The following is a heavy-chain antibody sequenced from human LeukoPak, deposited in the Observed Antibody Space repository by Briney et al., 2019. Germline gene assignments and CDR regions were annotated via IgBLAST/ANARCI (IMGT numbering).Heavy chain of an antibody. CDR1: GGSIRSSSYY. Sequence: QPSETLSLTCTVSGGSIRSSSYYWGWIRQPPGKGLEWIGNIYYSGSTYYNPSLKSRVTISVDTSKNQFSLKLSSVTAADTAVYYCARGHSSGWGFAFDIWGQGTMVTVSS. CDR2: IYYSGST. CDR3: ARGHSSGWGFAFDI. V-gene: IGHV4-39*07. D-gene: IGHD6-19*01. J-gene: IGHJ3*02.